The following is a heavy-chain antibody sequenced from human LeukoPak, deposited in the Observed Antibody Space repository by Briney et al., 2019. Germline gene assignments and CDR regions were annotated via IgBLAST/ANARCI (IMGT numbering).Heavy chain of an antibody. Sequence: ASVKVSCKASGYTFTSYGISWVRQAPGQGLEWMGWISAYNGNTNYAQKLQGRVTMTTDTSTSTAYMELRSLRSDDTAVYYCARIRKVIGYSGCYYYYYVDVWGKGTTVTISS. CDR2: ISAYNGNT. CDR3: ARIRKVIGYSGCYYYYYVDV. CDR1: GYTFTSYG. D-gene: IGHD5-12*01. J-gene: IGHJ6*03. V-gene: IGHV1-18*01.